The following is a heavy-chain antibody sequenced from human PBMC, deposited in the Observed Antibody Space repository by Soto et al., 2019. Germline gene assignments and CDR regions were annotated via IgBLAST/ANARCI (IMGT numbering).Heavy chain of an antibody. CDR1: GFTVSSNY. CDR2: IYSGGST. CDR3: ARDRSGYYYYYMDV. Sequence: GGSLRLSCAASGFTVSSNYMSWVRQAPGKGLEWVSVIYSGGSTYYPESVKGRFTISRDNSKNTLYLQMNSLRAEDTAVYYCARDRSGYYYYYMDVWGKGTTVTVSS. D-gene: IGHD3-16*02. J-gene: IGHJ6*03. V-gene: IGHV3-66*01.